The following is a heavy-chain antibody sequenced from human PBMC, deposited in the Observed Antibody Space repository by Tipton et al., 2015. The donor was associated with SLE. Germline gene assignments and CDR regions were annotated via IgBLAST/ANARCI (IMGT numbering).Heavy chain of an antibody. CDR3: AKVLSVATPPYWYFDL. J-gene: IGHJ2*01. CDR1: GFTFSSYA. CDR2: ISGSGGST. V-gene: IGHV3-23*01. D-gene: IGHD5-12*01. Sequence: GSLRLSCAASGFTFSSYAMSWVRQAPGKGLEWVSAISGSGGSTYYADSVKGRFTISRDNSKNTLYLQMNSLRAEDTAVYYCAKVLSVATPPYWYFDLWGRGTLVTVSS.